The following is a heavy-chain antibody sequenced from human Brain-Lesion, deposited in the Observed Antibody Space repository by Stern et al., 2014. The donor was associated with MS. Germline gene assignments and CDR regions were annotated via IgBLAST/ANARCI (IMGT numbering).Heavy chain of an antibody. D-gene: IGHD2-21*01. CDR2: ITWDGGST. J-gene: IGHJ4*02. V-gene: IGHV3-43D*03. CDR1: GFTFDDYA. Sequence: QLVESGGVVVQPGGSLRLSCAASGFTFDDYAMHWVRQAPGKCLEWVSLITWDGGSTSYTDSVKGRFSISRDNRKSFLYLQMNSLRPEDTALYYCAGGLGFWGRGTLVTVSS. CDR3: AGGLGF.